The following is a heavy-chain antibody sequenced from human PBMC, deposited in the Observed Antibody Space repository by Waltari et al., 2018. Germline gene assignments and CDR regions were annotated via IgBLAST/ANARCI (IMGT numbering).Heavy chain of an antibody. J-gene: IGHJ4*02. CDR1: RYTLTGYY. V-gene: IGHV1-2*06. Sequence: QVQLVQSGAEVKKPGAQQKVSCKASRYTLTGYYMHWVRQSHGHGLEWMGRINPNSGGTNYAKKFQGRVTMTRDTSISTAYMELSRLRSDETAVYYCAMGYSSGWYTCDYWGQGTLVTVSS. CDR3: AMGYSSGWYTCDY. D-gene: IGHD6-19*01. CDR2: INPNSGGT.